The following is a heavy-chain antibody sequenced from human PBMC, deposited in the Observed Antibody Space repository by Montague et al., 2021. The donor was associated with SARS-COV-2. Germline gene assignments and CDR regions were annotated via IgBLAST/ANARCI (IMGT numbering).Heavy chain of an antibody. V-gene: IGHV4-59*01. CDR2: IYYSGST. J-gene: IGHJ4*01. CDR3: ARGDYYDSTGYYDY. D-gene: IGHD3-22*01. Sequence: SETLSLTCTVSGGSISSYYWSWIRQPPGKGLEWIGYIYYSGSTSYNPSLKSRVTISVDTSKNQFSLKVRSVTAADTAVYYCARGDYYDSTGYYDYWGQGTLVTVSS. CDR1: GGSISSYY.